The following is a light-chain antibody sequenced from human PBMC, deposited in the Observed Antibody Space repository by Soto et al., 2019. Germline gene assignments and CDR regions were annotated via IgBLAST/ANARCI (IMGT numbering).Light chain of an antibody. CDR1: QSVRNY. CDR3: QPRNSWPLT. V-gene: IGKV3-11*01. Sequence: EIVLTQSPATLSLSPGERATLSCRASQSVRNYLIWYQQKPGLAPRLLIYDTSTTATGIPARFSGSGSGTVYTLTISSLEPEDFAAYYCQPRNSWPLTFGGGTKVEIK. J-gene: IGKJ4*01. CDR2: DTS.